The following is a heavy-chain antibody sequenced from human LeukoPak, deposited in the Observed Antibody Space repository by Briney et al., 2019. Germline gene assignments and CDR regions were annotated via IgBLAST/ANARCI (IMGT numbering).Heavy chain of an antibody. V-gene: IGHV3-74*01. CDR2: INGYGSSP. CDR3: ARDAPGNTALDY. D-gene: IGHD5-18*01. Sequence: GGSLRLSCAASGFTFISYWMHWVRQAPGKGLVWVSRINGYGSSPDFADSVKGRFTISRDNAKHTLYLQMNSLRGEDTAVYYCARDAPGNTALDYWGQGTLVTVSS. CDR1: GFTFISYW. J-gene: IGHJ4*02.